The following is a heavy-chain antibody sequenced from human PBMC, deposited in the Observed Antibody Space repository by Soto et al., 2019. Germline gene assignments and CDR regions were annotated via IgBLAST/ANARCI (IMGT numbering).Heavy chain of an antibody. CDR1: GFTFSSYS. J-gene: IGHJ4*02. CDR3: AFGSGSYFSYFDY. V-gene: IGHV3-21*01. CDR2: ISSSSSYI. Sequence: EVQLVETGGVLVKPGGSLRLSCAASGFTFSSYSMNWVRQAPGKGLEWVSSISSSSSYIYYADSVKGRFTISRDNAKNSLYLQMNSLRAEDTAVYYCAFGSGSYFSYFDYWGQGTLVTVSS. D-gene: IGHD3-10*01.